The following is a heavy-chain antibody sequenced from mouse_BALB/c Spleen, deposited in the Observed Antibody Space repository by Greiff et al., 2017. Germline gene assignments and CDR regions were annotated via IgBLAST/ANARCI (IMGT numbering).Heavy chain of an antibody. V-gene: IGHV5-12-1*01. J-gene: IGHJ1*01. Sequence: EVKLMESGGGLVKPGGSLKLSCAASGFAFSSYDMSWVRQTPEKRLEWVAYISSGGGSTYYPDTVKGRFTISRDNAKNTLYLQMSSLKSEDTAMYYCARQGYVKYFDVWGAGTTVTVSS. D-gene: IGHD3-1*01. CDR3: ARQGYVKYFDV. CDR2: ISSGGGST. CDR1: GFAFSSYD.